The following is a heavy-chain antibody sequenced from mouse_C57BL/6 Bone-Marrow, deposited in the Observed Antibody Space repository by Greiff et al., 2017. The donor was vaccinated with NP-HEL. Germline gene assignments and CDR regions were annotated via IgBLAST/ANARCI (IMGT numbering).Heavy chain of an antibody. CDR3: ARRGNSTVVAYYYAMDY. V-gene: IGHV1-26*01. Sequence: VQLQQSGPELVKPGASVKISCKASGYTFTDYYMNWVKQSHGKSLEWIGDINPNNGGTSYNQKFKGKATLTVDKSSSTAYMELRSLTSEDSAVYYCARRGNSTVVAYYYAMDYWGQGTSVTVSS. J-gene: IGHJ4*01. CDR1: GYTFTDYY. D-gene: IGHD1-1*01. CDR2: INPNNGGT.